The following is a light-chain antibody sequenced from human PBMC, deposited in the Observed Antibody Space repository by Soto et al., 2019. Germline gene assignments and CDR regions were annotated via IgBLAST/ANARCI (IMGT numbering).Light chain of an antibody. CDR2: GVS. V-gene: IGLV2-14*03. Sequence: QSALTQPASVSGSPGQSVTISCTGTSSDVGAYKYVSWYQKHPGKAPKLMIYGVSNRPSGVSNRFSGSKSGNTAFLTISVLQPEDGADYYCSSFTGPTTLDVFGTGTKVTVL. J-gene: IGLJ1*01. CDR1: SSDVGAYKY. CDR3: SSFTGPTTLDV.